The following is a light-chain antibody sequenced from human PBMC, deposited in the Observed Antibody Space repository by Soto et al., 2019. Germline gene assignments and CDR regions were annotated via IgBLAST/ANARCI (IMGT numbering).Light chain of an antibody. CDR3: SSYTSSSTRV. V-gene: IGLV2-14*01. CDR1: SSDVGGYNY. CDR2: DVS. J-gene: IGLJ3*02. Sequence: QSALTQPASVSGSPGHSITISCTGTSSDVGGYNYVSWYQQHPGKAPKLMIYDVSNRPSGVSNRFSGSKSGNTASLTISGLQAEDEADYYCSSYTSSSTRVFGGGPQLTFL.